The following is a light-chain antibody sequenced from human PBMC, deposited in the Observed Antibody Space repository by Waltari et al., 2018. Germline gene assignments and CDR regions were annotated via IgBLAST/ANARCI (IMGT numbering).Light chain of an antibody. CDR3: VLYMGGGIL. CDR2: STN. J-gene: IGLJ3*02. V-gene: IGLV8-61*01. CDR1: SGSVSTTYY. Sequence: QTVVTQEPSFSVSPGGTVTLTCGLRSGSVSTTYYPSWYQQTPGQAPRPLIYSTNTRSSGVPDRISCSILGNKAALTITGAQADDESDYYCVLYMGGGILFGGGTKLTVL.